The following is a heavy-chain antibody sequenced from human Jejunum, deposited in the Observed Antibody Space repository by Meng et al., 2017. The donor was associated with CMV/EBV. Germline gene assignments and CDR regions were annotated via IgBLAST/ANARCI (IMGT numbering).Heavy chain of an antibody. CDR2: TYYNGRF. CDR3: VRDPSPLGWFDP. V-gene: IGHV4-59*01. J-gene: IGHJ5*02. CDR1: GGSISTYY. Sequence: TGTVSGGSISTYYWNWIRQPPGMGLEWIGYTYYNGRFNYNASLRNRVTISLDTSRKQLSLKLTSVTAADTAVYYCVRDPSPLGWFDPWGQGILVTVSS. D-gene: IGHD3-10*01.